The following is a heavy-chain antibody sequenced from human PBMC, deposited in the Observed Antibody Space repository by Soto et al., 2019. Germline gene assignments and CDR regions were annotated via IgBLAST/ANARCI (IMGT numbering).Heavy chain of an antibody. CDR3: AREEGYDNFYGMDV. V-gene: IGHV1-69*01. J-gene: IGHJ6*02. Sequence: QVQLVQSGAEVKKPGSSVKVSCRASGGTFSSYAMSWVRQAPGQGLEWMGEIIPIFGTANYAQRFQGRVTITADVSTNTAYMELTSLRSEDTAVYYCAREEGYDNFYGMDVWGQGTTVTVSS. CDR2: IIPIFGTA. CDR1: GGTFSSYA.